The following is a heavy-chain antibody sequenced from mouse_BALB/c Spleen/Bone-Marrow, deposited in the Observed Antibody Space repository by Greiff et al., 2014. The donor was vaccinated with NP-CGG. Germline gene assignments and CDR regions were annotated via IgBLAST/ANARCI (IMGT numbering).Heavy chain of an antibody. J-gene: IGHJ2*01. CDR2: ISTYSGNT. Sequence: QVQLKESGPELVRPGVSVKISCKGSGYTFTDYAMHWVKQSHARSLEWIGVISTYSGNTNYNQKFKGKATMTVDKSSSTAYMELARLTSEDSAIYYCARSNYGSSYVFDYWGQGTTLTVSS. CDR1: GYTFTDYA. D-gene: IGHD1-1*01. V-gene: IGHV1-67*01. CDR3: ARSNYGSSYVFDY.